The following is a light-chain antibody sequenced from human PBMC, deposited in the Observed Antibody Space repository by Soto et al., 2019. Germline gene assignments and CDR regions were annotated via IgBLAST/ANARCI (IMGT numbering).Light chain of an antibody. J-gene: IGLJ1*01. V-gene: IGLV2-14*01. CDR3: SSYTTSKTRV. CDR1: SSDVDAYNY. Sequence: QSVLTQPASVSGSPGQSITISCTGTSSDVDAYNYVSWYQQYPGKVPRLIIYEVTYRAAGIPSRFSGSKSANTASLTISGLQAEDEADYYCSSYTTSKTRVFGTGTKVTVL. CDR2: EVT.